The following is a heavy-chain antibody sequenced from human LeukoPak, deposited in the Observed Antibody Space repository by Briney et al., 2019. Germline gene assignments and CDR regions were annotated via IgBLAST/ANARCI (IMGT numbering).Heavy chain of an antibody. CDR3: ARDWACSGGSCYEVD. D-gene: IGHD2-15*01. J-gene: IGHJ4*02. V-gene: IGHV4-4*06. CDR2: T. Sequence: TKYNPSLKSRVTISLDTSKNQFSLKLSSVTAADTGVYYCARDWACSGGSCYEVDWGQGTLVTVSS.